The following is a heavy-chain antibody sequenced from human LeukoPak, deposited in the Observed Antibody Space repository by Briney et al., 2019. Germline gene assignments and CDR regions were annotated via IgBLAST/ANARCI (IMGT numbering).Heavy chain of an antibody. D-gene: IGHD6-19*01. CDR2: ISYDGSNK. CDR3: AKDLSSGWYWSFDY. Sequence: GRSLRLSCAASGFTFSSYGMHWVRQAPGKGVEWVAVISYDGSNKYYADSVKGRFTISRDNSKNTLYLQMNSLRAEDTAVYYCAKDLSSGWYWSFDYWGQGTLVTVSS. V-gene: IGHV3-30*18. CDR1: GFTFSSYG. J-gene: IGHJ4*02.